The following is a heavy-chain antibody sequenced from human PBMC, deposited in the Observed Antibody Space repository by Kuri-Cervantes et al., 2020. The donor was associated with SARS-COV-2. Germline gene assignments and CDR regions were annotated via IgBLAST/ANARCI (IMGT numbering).Heavy chain of an antibody. J-gene: IGHJ5*02. CDR3: ARDRGPQAMFDP. CDR2: INPNSGGT. V-gene: IGHV1-2*02. Sequence: KVSCKASGYTFTGYYMHWVRQAPGQGLEWMGWINPNSGGTNYARKFQGRVTMTRDTSISTAYMELSRLRSDDTAVYYCARDRGPQAMFDPWGQGTLVTVSS. CDR1: GYTFTGYY.